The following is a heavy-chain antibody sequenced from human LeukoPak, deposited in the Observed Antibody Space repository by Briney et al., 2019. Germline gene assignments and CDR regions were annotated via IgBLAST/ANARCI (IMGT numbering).Heavy chain of an antibody. CDR3: TRANYYDSTGYLPVVYPSDY. D-gene: IGHD3-22*01. CDR2: IYHSGST. V-gene: IGHV4-31*03. CDR1: GGSIRSTNYF. Sequence: SETLSLTCTVSGGSIRSTNYFWSWIRQDPAKGLEWIGCIYHSGSTYYNPSLKSRVTISLDTSKNQFSLKLRSVTAADTAVYYRTRANYYDSTGYLPVVYPSDYWGQGTLVTVSS. J-gene: IGHJ4*02.